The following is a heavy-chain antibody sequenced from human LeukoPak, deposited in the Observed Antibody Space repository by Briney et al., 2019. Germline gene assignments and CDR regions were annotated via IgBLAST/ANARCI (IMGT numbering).Heavy chain of an antibody. Sequence: PSETLSLTCTVSGGSISSSSYYWGWIRQPPGKGLEWIGTIYYSGSTYYNPSLKSRVTISVDTSKNQFSLKLSSVTAADTAVYYCATARLSVVLFDYWGQGTLVTVSS. D-gene: IGHD2-8*01. CDR2: IYYSGST. CDR1: GGSISSSSYY. CDR3: ATARLSVVLFDY. J-gene: IGHJ4*02. V-gene: IGHV4-39*07.